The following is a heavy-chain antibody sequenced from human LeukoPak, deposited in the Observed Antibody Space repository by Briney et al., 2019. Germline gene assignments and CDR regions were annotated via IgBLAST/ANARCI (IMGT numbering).Heavy chain of an antibody. CDR1: GGSISSYY. CDR2: IYTSGST. J-gene: IGHJ5*02. CDR3: ARDRTYYDILTGRTGGFDP. D-gene: IGHD3-9*01. Sequence: PSETLSLTCTVSGGSISSYYWSWIRQPAGEGLEWIGRIYTSGSTNYNPSLKSRVTMSVDTSKNQFSLKLSSVTAADTAVYYCARDRTYYDILTGRTGGFDPWGQGTLVTVSS. V-gene: IGHV4-4*07.